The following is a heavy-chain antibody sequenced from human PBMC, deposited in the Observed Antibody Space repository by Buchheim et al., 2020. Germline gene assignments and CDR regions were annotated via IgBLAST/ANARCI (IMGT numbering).Heavy chain of an antibody. D-gene: IGHD7-27*01. V-gene: IGHV3-74*01. CDR2: INSDGSST. CDR1: GFTFSSYW. CDR3: ARVAEALTGFVLPDY. Sequence: EVQLVESGGGLVQPGGSLRLSCAASGFTFSSYWMHWVRQAPGKGLVWVSRINSDGSSTSYADSVKGRFTISSDHAKNTLYLQMNSLRAEDTAVYYCARVAEALTGFVLPDYWGQGTL. J-gene: IGHJ4*02.